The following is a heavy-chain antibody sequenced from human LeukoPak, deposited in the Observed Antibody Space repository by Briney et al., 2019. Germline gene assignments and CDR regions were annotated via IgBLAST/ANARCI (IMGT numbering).Heavy chain of an antibody. J-gene: IGHJ4*02. CDR3: ARLLSLLVGVDY. Sequence: TGGSLRLSCAASGFTFSSYEMNWVRQAPGKGLEWVSYISSSGSTIYYADSVKGRFTISRDNAKNSLYLQMNSLRAEDTAVYYCARLLSLLVGVDYWGQGTLVTVSS. CDR1: GFTFSSYE. D-gene: IGHD6-6*01. CDR2: ISSSGSTI. V-gene: IGHV3-48*03.